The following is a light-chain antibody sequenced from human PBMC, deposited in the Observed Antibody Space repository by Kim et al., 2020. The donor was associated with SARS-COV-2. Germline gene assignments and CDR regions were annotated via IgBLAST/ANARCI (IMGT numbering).Light chain of an antibody. J-gene: IGLJ2*01. CDR2: DVD. Sequence: QSVLIQPRSVSGSPGQSVTISCSGTDSDVGDHNYVSWYQQLPGKAPKLMIYDVDRRPSGIPDRFSGSKSGNTASLTVSGLQAADEGDYYCCSYTGSYPVIFGGGTQLTVL. CDR1: DSDVGDHNY. V-gene: IGLV2-11*01. CDR3: CSYTGSYPVI.